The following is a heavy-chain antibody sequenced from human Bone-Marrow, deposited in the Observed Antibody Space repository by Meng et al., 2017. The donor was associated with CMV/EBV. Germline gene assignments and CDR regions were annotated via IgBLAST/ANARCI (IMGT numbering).Heavy chain of an antibody. V-gene: IGHV1-46*01. Sequence: ASVKVSCKASGGTFSSYAISWVRQAPGQGLEWMGIINPSGGSTSYAQKFQGRVTMTRDTSTSTVYMELSSLRSEDTAVYYCARDYGGNSQAYPVGAFDIWGQGTMVTVSS. D-gene: IGHD4-23*01. CDR1: GGTFSSYA. CDR3: ARDYGGNSQAYPVGAFDI. J-gene: IGHJ3*02. CDR2: INPSGGST.